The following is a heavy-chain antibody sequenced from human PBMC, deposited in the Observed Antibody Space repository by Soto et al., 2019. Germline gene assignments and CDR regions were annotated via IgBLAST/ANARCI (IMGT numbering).Heavy chain of an antibody. D-gene: IGHD6-6*01. CDR1: GFTFSTFW. J-gene: IGHJ3*02. Sequence: EVQLVESGGGLVQPGGSLRLSCAASGFTFSTFWMSWVRQAPGKGLEWVANIKQDGSEKYYVDSVKGRFTISRDNAKNSLYLQMNSLRAEDTAVYYCASDSSSSWNAFDIWGQGTMVTVSS. CDR3: ASDSSSSWNAFDI. CDR2: IKQDGSEK. V-gene: IGHV3-7*01.